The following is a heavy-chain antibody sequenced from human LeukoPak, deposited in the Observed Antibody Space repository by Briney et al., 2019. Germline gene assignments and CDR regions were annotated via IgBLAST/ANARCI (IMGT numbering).Heavy chain of an antibody. CDR1: GFTFSSYA. CDR3: IGVESRDGYNLEQLPLGY. CDR2: SSSNGGST. Sequence: EAGGSLRLSCAASGFTFSSYAMHWVRQAPGKGLEYVSASSSNGGSTYYANSVKGRFTISRDNSKNTLYLQMGSLRAEDMAVYYCIGVESRDGYNLEQLPLGYWGQGTLVTASS. J-gene: IGHJ4*02. D-gene: IGHD5-24*01. V-gene: IGHV3-64*01.